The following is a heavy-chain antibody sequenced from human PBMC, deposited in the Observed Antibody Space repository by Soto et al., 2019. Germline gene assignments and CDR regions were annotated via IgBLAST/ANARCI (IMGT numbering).Heavy chain of an antibody. CDR3: TRDASRDSSARGWFDP. Sequence: VGSLRLSCAASGFTFRSFTMNWVRQAPGKGLEWASTISSNSAYIYYTDALRGRFTISRDNAKNSLHLQMNSLRAEDTAVYYCTRDASRDSSARGWFDPWGPGTLVTVSS. D-gene: IGHD6-13*01. CDR2: ISSNSAYI. CDR1: GFTFRSFT. J-gene: IGHJ5*02. V-gene: IGHV3-21*01.